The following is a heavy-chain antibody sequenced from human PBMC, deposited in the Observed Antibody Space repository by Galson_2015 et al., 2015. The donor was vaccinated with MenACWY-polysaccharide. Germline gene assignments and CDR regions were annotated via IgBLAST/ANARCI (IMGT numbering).Heavy chain of an antibody. Sequence: SLRPGDAAAEGRVGNSRMHWGRQASGKGLEWGAVIQYDGSKKVYAGSLRGRSTISRDNSKNGVFLEMNTLGVEDTAVYYCAREGSRIMFHAFDIWGQGTMVTVSS. CDR1: EGRVGNSR. D-gene: IGHD3-10*02. V-gene: IGHV3-33*01. CDR3: AREGSRIMFHAFDI. J-gene: IGHJ3*02. CDR2: IQYDGSKK.